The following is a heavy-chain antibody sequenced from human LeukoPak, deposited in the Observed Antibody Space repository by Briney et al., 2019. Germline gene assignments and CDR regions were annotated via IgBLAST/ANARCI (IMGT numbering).Heavy chain of an antibody. J-gene: IGHJ6*03. V-gene: IGHV4-59*08. CDR3: AKHDTLFGAAHFYMDV. Sequence: KPSETLSLTCTVSGGSITTYYWSWIRQPPGKGLEWIGYMYTTGNTNYNPSLASRVTLSLDASKNQFSLTLSSVTAADTAVYYCAKHDTLFGAAHFYMDVWGKGTTVTVPS. D-gene: IGHD3-3*01. CDR2: MYTTGNT. CDR1: GGSITTYY.